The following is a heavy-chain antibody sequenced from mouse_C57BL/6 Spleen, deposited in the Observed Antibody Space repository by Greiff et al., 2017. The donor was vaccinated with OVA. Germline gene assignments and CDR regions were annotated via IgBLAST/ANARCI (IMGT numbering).Heavy chain of an antibody. CDR3: ARRGESNYWFAY. V-gene: IGHV14-3*01. CDR1: GFTFTNTY. D-gene: IGHD2-5*01. J-gene: IGHJ3*01. CDR2: IDPANGNT. Sequence: VQLQQSVAELVRPGASVKLSCTASGFTFTNTYMHWVKQRPEQGLEWIGRIDPANGNTKYAPKFQGKATLTADTSSNTAYLQLSSLTSEDAADYYCARRGESNYWFAYWGQGTLVTVSA.